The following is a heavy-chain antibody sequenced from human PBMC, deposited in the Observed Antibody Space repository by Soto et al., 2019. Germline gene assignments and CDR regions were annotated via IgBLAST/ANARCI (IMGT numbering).Heavy chain of an antibody. J-gene: IGHJ6*02. D-gene: IGHD1-26*01. CDR2: IYSAGNT. CDR3: ARDFVVGGPTINYYYGMDV. Sequence: GFTVSSNYMSWVRQAPGKGLEWISIIYSAGNTYYADSVKGRFTISRDNSKNTLYLQMNSLGAEDTAVYYCARDFVVGGPTINYYYGMDVWGQGTTVTVSS. CDR1: GFTVSSNY. V-gene: IGHV3-66*01.